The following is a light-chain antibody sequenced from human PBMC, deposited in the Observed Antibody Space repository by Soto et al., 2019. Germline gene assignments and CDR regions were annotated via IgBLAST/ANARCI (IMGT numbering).Light chain of an antibody. J-gene: IGKJ1*01. V-gene: IGKV3-20*01. Sequence: IVLTQSPGTVSLSPGERATLSCRASQSGSSSYLAWYQQRPGQAPRLLIFGASTRATGIPDRCSGSGSGTDFTLTISRLEPEDSAVYFCQHYGASQWTFGQWTFGQGTKVEI. CDR2: GAS. CDR3: QHYGASQWTFGQWT. CDR1: QSGSSSY.